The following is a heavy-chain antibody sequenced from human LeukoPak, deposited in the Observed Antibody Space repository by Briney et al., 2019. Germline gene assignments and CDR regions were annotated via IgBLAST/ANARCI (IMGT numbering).Heavy chain of an antibody. V-gene: IGHV4-59*01. CDR1: GGSISSYY. CDR2: IYYSGST. Sequence: SETLSLTCTVSGGSISSYYWSWIRQPPGKGLEWIGYIYYSGSTNYNPSLKSRVTISVDTSKNQFSLKLSSVTAADTAVYYCARGFGEVETYGYWGQGTLVTVSS. D-gene: IGHD5-24*01. J-gene: IGHJ4*02. CDR3: ARGFGEVETYGY.